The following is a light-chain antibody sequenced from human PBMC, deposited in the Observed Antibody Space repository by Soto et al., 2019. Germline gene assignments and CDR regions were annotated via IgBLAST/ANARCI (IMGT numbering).Light chain of an antibody. CDR2: EAS. J-gene: IGKJ2*01. V-gene: IGKV3-11*01. Sequence: EIVLTQSPVTLSLSQGETATLSCSATQRVTNSLAWYQEHPGQAPRVVIYEASKRAAGIPARFSAGGSGTAFTLTISNLEPEDSAVYYCQQRTRWPFTFGQGTKLEIQ. CDR1: QRVTNS. CDR3: QQRTRWPFT.